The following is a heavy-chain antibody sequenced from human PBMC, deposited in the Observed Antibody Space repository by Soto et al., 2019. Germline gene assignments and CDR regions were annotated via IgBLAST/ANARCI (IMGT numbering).Heavy chain of an antibody. D-gene: IGHD3-22*01. CDR3: ARDRLRGYDSSGFYS. Sequence: ASVKVSCKASGYTFTNFGISWVRQAPGQGLEWMGWINPYDGNRNFAQKFEDRVTMTTDTSTNTVFLELRSLKSDDTAIYYYARDRLRGYDSSGFYSWGQGTMVTVS. CDR2: INPYDGNR. CDR1: GYTFTNFG. V-gene: IGHV1-18*01. J-gene: IGHJ4*02.